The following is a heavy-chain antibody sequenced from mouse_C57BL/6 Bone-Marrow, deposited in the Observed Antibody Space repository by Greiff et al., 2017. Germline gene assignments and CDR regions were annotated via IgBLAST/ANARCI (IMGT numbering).Heavy chain of an antibody. J-gene: IGHJ3*01. CDR1: GFTFSSYA. Sequence: EVKLVESGEGLVKPGGSLKLSCAASGFTFSSYAMSWVRQTPEKRLEWVAYISSGGDYIYYADTVKGRFTISRDTARNTLYLQMSSLKSEDTAMYYCTRDLIYYGNYPFAYWGQGILVTVSA. CDR2: ISSGGDYI. V-gene: IGHV5-9-1*02. CDR3: TRDLIYYGNYPFAY. D-gene: IGHD2-1*01.